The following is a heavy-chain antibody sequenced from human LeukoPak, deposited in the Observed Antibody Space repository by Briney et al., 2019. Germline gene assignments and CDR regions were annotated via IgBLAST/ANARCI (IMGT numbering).Heavy chain of an antibody. CDR1: GYSISSGYY. CDR2: IYHSGST. D-gene: IGHD6-13*01. V-gene: IGHV4-38-2*02. CDR3: ARDQEGITAAGTY. Sequence: PSETLSLTCTVSGYSISSGYYWGWIRQPPGKGLEWIGSIYHSGSTYYNPSLKSRVTISVDTSKNQFSLKLSSVTAADTAVYYCARDQEGITAAGTYWGQGTLVTVSS. J-gene: IGHJ4*02.